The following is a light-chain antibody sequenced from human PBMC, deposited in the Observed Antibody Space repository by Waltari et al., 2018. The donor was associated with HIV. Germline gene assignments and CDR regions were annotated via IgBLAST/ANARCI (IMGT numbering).Light chain of an antibody. CDR2: GNS. J-gene: IGLJ3*02. CDR1: SANIGAGSD. Sequence: QSVLTQPPSVSGAPGQRVTISCTGSSANIGAGSDVHRYQQLPGTAPKLLIYGNSNRPSGVPDRFSGSKSGTSASLAITGLQAEDEADYYCQSDDSSLSGSVFGGGTKLAVL. V-gene: IGLV1-40*01. CDR3: QSDDSSLSGSV.